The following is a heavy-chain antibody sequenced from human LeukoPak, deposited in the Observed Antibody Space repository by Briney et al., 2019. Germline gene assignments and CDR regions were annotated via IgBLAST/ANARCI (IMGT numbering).Heavy chain of an antibody. CDR1: GFTFSGSA. CDR3: TRRALNYYDSSGYDY. V-gene: IGHV3-73*01. J-gene: IGHJ4*02. CDR2: IRSKANSYAT. D-gene: IGHD3-22*01. Sequence: GGSLKLSCAASGFTFSGSAMHWVRQASGKGLEWVGRIRSKANSYATAYAASVKGRFTISRDDSKNTAYLQMNSLKTEDTAVYYCTRRALNYYDSSGYDYWGQGTLVIVSS.